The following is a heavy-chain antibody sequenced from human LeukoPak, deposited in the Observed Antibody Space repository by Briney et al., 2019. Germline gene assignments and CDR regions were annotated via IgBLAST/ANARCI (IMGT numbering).Heavy chain of an antibody. J-gene: IGHJ4*02. Sequence: QSGGSLRLSCAASGFTFSSYAMSWVRQAPGKGLEWVSAISGSGGSTYYADSVKGRFTISRDNSKNTLYLQMNSLRAEDTAVYYCANPPPAYGSGSYPFDYWGQGTLVTVSS. CDR2: ISGSGGST. CDR1: GFTFSSYA. V-gene: IGHV3-23*01. D-gene: IGHD3-10*01. CDR3: ANPPPAYGSGSYPFDY.